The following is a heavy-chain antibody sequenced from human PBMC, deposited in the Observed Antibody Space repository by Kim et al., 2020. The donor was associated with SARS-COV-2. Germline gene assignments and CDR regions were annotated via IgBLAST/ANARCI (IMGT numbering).Heavy chain of an antibody. CDR3: VRDAIGLDY. Sequence: GGSLRLSCSASGFTLSSHTMHWVRQAPGKGLEFVSAITSGGDSTYYADSVKGRFTISRDISKNTLFLQMSSLRPEDTAMYYCVRDAIGLDYWGQGTLAT. J-gene: IGHJ4*02. CDR1: GFTLSSHT. V-gene: IGHV3-64D*09. CDR2: ITSGGDST.